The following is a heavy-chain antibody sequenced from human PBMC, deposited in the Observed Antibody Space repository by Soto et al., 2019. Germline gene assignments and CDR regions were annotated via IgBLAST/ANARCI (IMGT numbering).Heavy chain of an antibody. CDR3: ASPHDYGAQRLDY. D-gene: IGHD4-17*01. Sequence: AGGSLRLSCAASGFTFSSYEMNWVRQAPGKGLEWVSYISSSGSTIYYADSVKGRFTISRDNAKNSLYLQMNSLRAEDTAVYYCASPHDYGAQRLDYWGQGTLVTVSS. J-gene: IGHJ4*02. V-gene: IGHV3-48*03. CDR2: ISSSGSTI. CDR1: GFTFSSYE.